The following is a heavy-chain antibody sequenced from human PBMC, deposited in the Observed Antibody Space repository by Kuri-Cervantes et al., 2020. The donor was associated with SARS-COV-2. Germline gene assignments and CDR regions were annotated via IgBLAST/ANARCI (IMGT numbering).Heavy chain of an antibody. J-gene: IGHJ4*02. CDR2: IYYSGST. CDR1: GGSISSSSYY. Sequence: GSLRLSCTVSGGSISSSSYYWGWIRQPPGKGLEWIGSIYYSGSTDYNPSLKSRVTMSIDTSKNQFSLKLSSVTAADTAVYYCARHFYGGNAIFQYWGQGTLVTVSS. D-gene: IGHD4-23*01. CDR3: ARHFYGGNAIFQY. V-gene: IGHV4-39*07.